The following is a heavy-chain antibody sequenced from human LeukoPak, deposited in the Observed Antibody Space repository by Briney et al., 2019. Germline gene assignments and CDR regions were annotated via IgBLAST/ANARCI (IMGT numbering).Heavy chain of an antibody. Sequence: GGSLRLSCAPSGCSFSRYSMNWVSQAPGEGLEWVASISRSSSYIYYADSVKGRFTISRDNAKKSLYLQMNSLRAEDKAVYYCARYIAAAGLDYWGQRPLVPVSA. CDR1: GCSFSRYS. CDR2: ISRSSSYI. D-gene: IGHD6-13*01. J-gene: IGHJ4*02. CDR3: ARYIAAAGLDY. V-gene: IGHV3-21*01.